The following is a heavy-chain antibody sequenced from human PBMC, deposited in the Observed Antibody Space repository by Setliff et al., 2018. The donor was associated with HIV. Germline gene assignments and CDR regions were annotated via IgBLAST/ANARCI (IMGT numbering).Heavy chain of an antibody. CDR3: ARGIDNFWSGYVR. D-gene: IGHD3-3*01. CDR2: IYYNGNT. J-gene: IGHJ4*02. V-gene: IGHV4-59*11. Sequence: KASETPSLTCTVSGGSISSHYWSWIRLPPGKGLEWIGTIYYNGNTNYNPSLKSRVTILVDTSKNLFSLKLSSVTPADTAVYYCARGIDNFWSGYVRWGQGTLVTVSS. CDR1: GGSISSHY.